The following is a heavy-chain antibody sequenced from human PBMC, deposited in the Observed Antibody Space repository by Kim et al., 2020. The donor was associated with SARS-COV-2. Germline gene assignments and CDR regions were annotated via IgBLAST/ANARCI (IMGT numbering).Heavy chain of an antibody. D-gene: IGHD3-22*01. CDR3: ARVGRDDSPWDAFDI. V-gene: IGHV4-59*01. CDR2: IYYSGST. J-gene: IGHJ3*02. Sequence: SETLSLTCTVSGGSISSYYWSWIRQPPGKGLEWIGYIYYSGSTNYNPSLKSRVTISVDTSKNQFSLKLSSVNAADTAVYYCARVGRDDSPWDAFDIWGQGTMVTVSS. CDR1: GGSISSYY.